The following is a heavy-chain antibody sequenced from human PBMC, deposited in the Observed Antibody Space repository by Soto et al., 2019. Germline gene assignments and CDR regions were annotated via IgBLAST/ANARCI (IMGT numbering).Heavy chain of an antibody. CDR1: GYTFTSYD. J-gene: IGHJ6*02. CDR2: MNPNSGNT. D-gene: IGHD2-2*01. Sequence: EASVKVSCKASGYTFTSYDINWVRQATGQGLEWMGWMNPNSGNTGYAQKFQGRVTMTRNTSISTAYMELSSLRSEDTAVYYCARGRSIEVPAAIRYYYYYGMDVWGQGTTVTVSS. CDR3: ARGRSIEVPAAIRYYYYYGMDV. V-gene: IGHV1-8*01.